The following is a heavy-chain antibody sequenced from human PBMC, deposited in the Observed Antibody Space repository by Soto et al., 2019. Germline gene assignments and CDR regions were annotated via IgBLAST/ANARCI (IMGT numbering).Heavy chain of an antibody. Sequence: LRHRWRAAWVTCIDYDRSCILQAQGKGLEWVSYISSSSSYTNYADSVKGRFTISRDNAKNSLYLQMNSLRAEDTAVYYCARELRPMYSSSWYNYNWFDPWGQGTLVTVSS. CDR1: WVTCIDYD. V-gene: IGHV3-11*05. J-gene: IGHJ5*02. CDR2: ISSSSSYT. CDR3: ARELRPMYSSSWYNYNWFDP. D-gene: IGHD6-13*01.